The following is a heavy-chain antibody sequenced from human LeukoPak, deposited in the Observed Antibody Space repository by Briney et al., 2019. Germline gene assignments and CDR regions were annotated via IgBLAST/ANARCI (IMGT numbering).Heavy chain of an antibody. D-gene: IGHD1-26*01. J-gene: IGHJ4*02. CDR2: INHSGST. V-gene: IGHV4-39*01. Sequence: PSETLSLTCTVSGGSISSSSYYWGWIRQPPGKGLEWIGEINHSGSTNYNPSLKSRVTISVDTSKNQFSLKLSSVTAADTAVYYCARRNGSYFIGWGQGTLVTVSS. CDR3: ARRNGSYFIG. CDR1: GGSISSSSYY.